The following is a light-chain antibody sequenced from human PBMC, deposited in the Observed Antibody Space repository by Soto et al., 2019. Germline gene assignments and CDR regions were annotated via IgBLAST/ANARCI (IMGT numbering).Light chain of an antibody. Sequence: QSALTQPASVSGSPGQSITISCTGTSSDVGGYNYVSWYQQHPGKAPKLMIYDVSNRPSGVSNRFSGSKSGNTASLTISGLQAVDVAVYYFSSYTSSSTLVVFGGGTKLTVL. CDR2: DVS. CDR1: SSDVGGYNY. J-gene: IGLJ2*01. CDR3: SSYTSSSTLVV. V-gene: IGLV2-14*01.